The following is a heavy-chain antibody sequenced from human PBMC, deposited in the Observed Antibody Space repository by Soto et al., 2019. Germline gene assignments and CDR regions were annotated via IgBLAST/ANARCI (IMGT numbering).Heavy chain of an antibody. Sequence: LSLSCAASGFTFTRYSMNWVRQAPGKGLEWVSSISSTTNYIYYADSMKGRFTVSRDNAKNSVYLEMNSLSAEDTAVYYCARESEDLTSNFDYWGQGTLGTVS. CDR1: GFTFTRYS. V-gene: IGHV3-21*01. CDR3: ARESEDLTSNFDY. J-gene: IGHJ4*02. CDR2: ISSTTNYI.